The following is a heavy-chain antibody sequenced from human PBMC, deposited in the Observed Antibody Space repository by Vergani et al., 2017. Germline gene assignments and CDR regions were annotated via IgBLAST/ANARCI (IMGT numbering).Heavy chain of an antibody. V-gene: IGHV3-33*01. J-gene: IGHJ3*02. CDR2: IWYDGSNK. CDR3: ARGDPGDYGDYDAFDI. CDR1: GFTFSSYG. Sequence: QVQLVESGGGVVQPGRSLRLSCAASGFTFSSYGMHWVRQAPGKGLEWVAVIWYDGSNKYYADSVKGRFTISRDNSKNTLYLQMNSLRAEDTAVYYCARGDPGDYGDYDAFDIWGQGTMVTVSS. D-gene: IGHD4-17*01.